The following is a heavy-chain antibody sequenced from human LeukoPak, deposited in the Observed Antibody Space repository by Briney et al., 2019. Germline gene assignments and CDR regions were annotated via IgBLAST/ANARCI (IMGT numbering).Heavy chain of an antibody. CDR3: ASSSHYTIPLAS. CDR1: GFRFSAFW. V-gene: IGHV3-74*01. Sequence: GGSLRLSCAASGFRFSAFWMHWVRQAPGKGLVWVSSINSDGSVTSFADSVKGRFTISRDNAKNTVYLQMNSLTVEDTAVYFCASSSHYTIPLASWGEGMVVSVSS. J-gene: IGHJ5*02. CDR2: INSDGSVT. D-gene: IGHD2-2*02.